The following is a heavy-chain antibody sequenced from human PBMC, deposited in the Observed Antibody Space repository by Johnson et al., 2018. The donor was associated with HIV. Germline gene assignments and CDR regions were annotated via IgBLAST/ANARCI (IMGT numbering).Heavy chain of an antibody. CDR2: INWNGGST. J-gene: IGHJ3*02. D-gene: IGHD1-26*01. Sequence: MQLVESGGGVVRPGGSLRLSCVASGFIFDDYGMSWVRQVPGKGLEWVSDINWNGGSTGYADSVQGRLTISRDNAKNSLYLHMTSLRAEDTALYYCAREGIVGATGPGPTLQDAFDIWGQGTMVTVSS. CDR1: GFIFDDYG. V-gene: IGHV3-20*04. CDR3: AREGIVGATGPGPTLQDAFDI.